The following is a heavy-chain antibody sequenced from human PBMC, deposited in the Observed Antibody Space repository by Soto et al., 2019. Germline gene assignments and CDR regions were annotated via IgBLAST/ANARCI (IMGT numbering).Heavy chain of an antibody. D-gene: IGHD1-26*01. Sequence: GPSLKISCEGSGYKFTSYWISWVRQMHRKGQAWRGRIYPSDSYTTYSPSFQGHVTISAGKSISTVYLQWSSLTASDTAMYYFPRLPSPWAPSGRPPPDYWGQGTLVTVSS. J-gene: IGHJ4*02. CDR2: IYPSDSYT. V-gene: IGHV5-10-1*01. CDR3: PRLPSPWAPSGRPPPDY. CDR1: GYKFTSYW.